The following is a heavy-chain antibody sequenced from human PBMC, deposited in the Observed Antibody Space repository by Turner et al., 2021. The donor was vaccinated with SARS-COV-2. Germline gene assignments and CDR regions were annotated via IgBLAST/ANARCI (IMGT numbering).Heavy chain of an antibody. CDR1: GFTFSSYW. J-gene: IGHJ4*02. D-gene: IGHD4-4*01. Sequence: EVQLVESGGVLVQPGGSLRLSCSASGFTFSSYWMSWVRQAQGKGLEWVANIKQDGSEKYYVDSVKGRFTISRDNDKNSLYLQMNSLRAEDTAVYYCARDQGVTTGPFDYWGQGTLVTVSS. CDR2: IKQDGSEK. V-gene: IGHV3-7*01. CDR3: ARDQGVTTGPFDY.